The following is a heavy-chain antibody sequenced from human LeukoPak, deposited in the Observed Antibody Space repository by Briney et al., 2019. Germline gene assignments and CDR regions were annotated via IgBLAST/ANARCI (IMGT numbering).Heavy chain of an antibody. V-gene: IGHV1-18*01. CDR3: ARGRGYYYYMDV. Sequence: ASVKVSCKASGGTFSSFAIIWVRQAPGQGLEWMGWISAYNGNTNYAQKLQGRVTMTTDTSTSTAYMELRSLRSDDTAVYYCARGRGYYYYMDVWGKGTTVTVSS. J-gene: IGHJ6*03. CDR2: ISAYNGNT. CDR1: GGTFSSFA.